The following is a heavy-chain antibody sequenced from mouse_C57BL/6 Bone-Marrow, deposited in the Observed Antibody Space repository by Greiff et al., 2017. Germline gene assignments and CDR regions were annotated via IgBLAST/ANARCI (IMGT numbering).Heavy chain of an antibody. CDR1: GYTFTSYW. V-gene: IGHV1-52*01. CDR2: IDPSDSET. CDR3: ARDFYYYGTWYFDV. D-gene: IGHD1-1*01. Sequence: VQLQQSGAELVRPGSSVKLSCKASGYTFTSYWMHWVKQRPIQGLEWIGNIDPSDSETHYNQKFKDKATLTVDKSSSTAYMQLSSLTSEDSAVYYCARDFYYYGTWYFDVWGTGTTVTGSS. J-gene: IGHJ1*03.